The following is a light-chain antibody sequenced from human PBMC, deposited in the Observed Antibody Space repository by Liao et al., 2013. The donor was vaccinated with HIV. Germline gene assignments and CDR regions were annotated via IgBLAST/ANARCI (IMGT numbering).Light chain of an antibody. V-gene: IGLV3-21*01. Sequence: SYELTQPPSVSVAPGKTARITCGRNNIGSNSVHWYQQKPGQAPVVVIYYNTDRPSGIPERFSGSNSGNAATLTISGAQALDEADYYCQAWDTGTGVFGTGTKV. J-gene: IGLJ1*01. CDR1: NIGSNS. CDR3: QAWDTGTGV. CDR2: YNT.